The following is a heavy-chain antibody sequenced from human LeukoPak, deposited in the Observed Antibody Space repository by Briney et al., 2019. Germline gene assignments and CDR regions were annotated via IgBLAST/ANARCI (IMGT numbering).Heavy chain of an antibody. D-gene: IGHD4-17*01. J-gene: IGHJ4*02. V-gene: IGHV4-59*01. CDR1: GASINNYY. CDR2: IHGTGST. CDR3: VRDEKGDYNFDY. Sequence: PSETLSLTCTVSGASINNYYWTWIRQSPGKGLEWIGYIHGTGSTNYNFSLRRRVIMSVDKSKNQFSLNLSSVTAADTAVYYCVRDEKGDYNFDYWGQGTLVTVSS.